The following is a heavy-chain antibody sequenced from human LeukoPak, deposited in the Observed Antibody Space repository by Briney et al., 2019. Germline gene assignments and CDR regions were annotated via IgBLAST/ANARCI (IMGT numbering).Heavy chain of an antibody. D-gene: IGHD3-10*01. V-gene: IGHV4-59*12. CDR2: IYYSGST. J-gene: IGHJ4*02. Sequence: SETLSLTCTVSGGSISSYYWSWIRQPPGKGLEWIGYIYYSGSTNYNPSLKSRVTISVDTSKNQFSLKLSSVTAADTAVYYCARRVYYYGSGSYWRVDYWGQGTLVTVSS. CDR3: ARRVYYYGSGSYWRVDY. CDR1: GGSISSYY.